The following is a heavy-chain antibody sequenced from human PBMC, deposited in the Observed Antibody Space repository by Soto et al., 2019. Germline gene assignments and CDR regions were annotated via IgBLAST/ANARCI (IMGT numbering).Heavy chain of an antibody. V-gene: IGHV3-64*01. CDR1: GFTFSSYA. D-gene: IGHD5-12*01. CDR3: ARTQVPIVATINYYYGMDV. Sequence: EVQLVESGGGLVQPGGSLRLSCAASGFTFSSYAMHWVRQAPGKGLEYVSAISSNGGSTYYANSVKGRFTISRDNSKNTLYLQMGSLRAEDVAVYYCARTQVPIVATINYYYGMDVWGQGTTVTVSS. CDR2: ISSNGGST. J-gene: IGHJ6*02.